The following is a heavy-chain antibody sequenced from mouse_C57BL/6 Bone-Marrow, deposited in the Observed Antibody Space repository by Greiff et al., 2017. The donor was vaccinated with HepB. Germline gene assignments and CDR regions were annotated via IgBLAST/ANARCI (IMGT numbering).Heavy chain of an antibody. J-gene: IGHJ2*01. Sequence: EVQLQQSGPELVKPGASVKISCKASGYTFTDYYMNWVKQSHGKSLEWIGNINPNNGGTSYNQKFKGKATLTVDKSSSTAYMELRSLTSEDSAVYYCARAAGSWGQGTTLTVSS. V-gene: IGHV1-26*01. CDR1: GYTFTDYY. CDR3: ARAAGS. CDR2: INPNNGGT.